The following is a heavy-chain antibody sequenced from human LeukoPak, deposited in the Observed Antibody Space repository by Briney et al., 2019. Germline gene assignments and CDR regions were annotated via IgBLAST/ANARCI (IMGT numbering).Heavy chain of an antibody. J-gene: IGHJ4*02. V-gene: IGHV3-15*01. CDR2: IKSKTDGGTT. CDR1: GFTFSNAW. D-gene: IGHD3-22*01. Sequence: GGSLRLSCAAPGFTFSNAWMSWVRQAPGKGLEWVGRIKSKTDGGTTDYAAPVKGRFTISRDDSKNTLYLQMNSLKTEDTAVYYCTTGVTMIVVVTSWGQGTLVTVSS. CDR3: TTGVTMIVVVTS.